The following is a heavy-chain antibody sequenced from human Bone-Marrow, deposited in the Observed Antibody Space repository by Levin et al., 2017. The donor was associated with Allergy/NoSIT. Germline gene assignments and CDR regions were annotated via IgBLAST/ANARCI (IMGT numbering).Heavy chain of an antibody. CDR3: ARTLGSGWSDDAFDI. D-gene: IGHD6-19*01. CDR2: IYPGDSDT. Sequence: GESLKISCKGSGYSFTSYWIGWVRQMPGKGLEWMGIIYPGDSDTRYSPSFQGQVTISADKSISTAYLQWSSLKASDTAMYYCARTLGSGWSDDAFDIWGQGTMVTVSS. J-gene: IGHJ3*02. CDR1: GYSFTSYW. V-gene: IGHV5-51*01.